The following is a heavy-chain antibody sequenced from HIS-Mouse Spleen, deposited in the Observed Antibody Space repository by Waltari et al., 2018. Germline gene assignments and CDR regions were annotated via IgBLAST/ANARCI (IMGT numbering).Heavy chain of an antibody. CDR1: GGSISSISYY. J-gene: IGHJ2*01. D-gene: IGHD6-13*01. CDR2: IYYSGST. CDR3: AREIPYSSSWYDWYFDL. Sequence: QLQLQESGPGLVKPSEPLSLTCPVSGGSISSISYYWGWIRQPPGKGLEWIGSIYYSGSTYYNPSLKSRVTISVDTSKNQFSLKLSSVTAADTAVYYCAREIPYSSSWYDWYFDLWGRGTLVTVSS. V-gene: IGHV4-39*07.